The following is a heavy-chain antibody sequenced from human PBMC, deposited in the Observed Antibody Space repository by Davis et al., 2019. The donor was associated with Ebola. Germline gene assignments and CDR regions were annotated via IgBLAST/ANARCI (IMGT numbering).Heavy chain of an antibody. CDR2: MNPDSGNT. Sequence: AASVKVSCKASGYPFTSHSISWVRQATGQGLEWMGWMNPDSGNTGYAQKFQGRVTMTRDTSITTAYMELSSLSSDDTAVYYCTRGIARRRSGSWFDPWGQGTLVTVSS. J-gene: IGHJ5*02. CDR1: GYPFTSHS. CDR3: TRGIARRRSGSWFDP. V-gene: IGHV1-8*02. D-gene: IGHD2-15*01.